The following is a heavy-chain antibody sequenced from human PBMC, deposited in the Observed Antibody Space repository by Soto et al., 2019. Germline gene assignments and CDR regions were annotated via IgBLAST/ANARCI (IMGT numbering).Heavy chain of an antibody. V-gene: IGHV3-53*04. D-gene: IGHD2-15*01. Sequence: GGSLRLSCAASGFTVSSNYMSWVRQAPGKGLEWVSVIYSGGSTYYADSVKGRFTISRHNSKNTLYLQMNSLRAEDTAVYYCASGDHIGYCSGGSCSYFQHWGQGTLVTVSS. J-gene: IGHJ1*01. CDR2: IYSGGST. CDR1: GFTVSSNY. CDR3: ASGDHIGYCSGGSCSYFQH.